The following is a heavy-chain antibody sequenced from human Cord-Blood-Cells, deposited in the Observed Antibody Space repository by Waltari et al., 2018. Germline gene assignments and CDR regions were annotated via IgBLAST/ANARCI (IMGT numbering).Heavy chain of an antibody. Sequence: VQLVESGGGVVQPGRALRLSCAASGFTFSSYAMHWVRQAPGKGLEWVAVISYDGSNKYYADSVKGRFTISRDNSKNTLYLQMNSLRAEDTAVYYCATAPSGYGADYWGQGTLVTVSS. CDR1: GFTFSSYA. V-gene: IGHV3-30-3*01. CDR3: ATAPSGYGADY. CDR2: ISYDGSNK. D-gene: IGHD5-12*01. J-gene: IGHJ4*02.